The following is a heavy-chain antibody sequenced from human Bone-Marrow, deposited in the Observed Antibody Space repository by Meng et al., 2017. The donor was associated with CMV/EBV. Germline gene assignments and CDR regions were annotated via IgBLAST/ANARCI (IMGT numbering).Heavy chain of an antibody. Sequence: SETLSLTCTVSGGSISSYYWSWIRQPPGKGLEWIGEINHSGSTNYNPSLKSRVTISVDTSKNQFSLKLSSVTAADTAVYYCARSNKDIVVVPAATGLDYWGQGTLVTVSS. J-gene: IGHJ4*02. D-gene: IGHD2-2*01. CDR1: GGSISSYY. CDR3: ARSNKDIVVVPAATGLDY. V-gene: IGHV4-34*01. CDR2: INHSGST.